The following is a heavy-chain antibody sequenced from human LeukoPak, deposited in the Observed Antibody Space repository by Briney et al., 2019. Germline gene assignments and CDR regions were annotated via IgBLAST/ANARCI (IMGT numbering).Heavy chain of an antibody. V-gene: IGHV3-21*01. CDR3: AREYCSSTSCYFFDY. CDR2: ISSSSSYI. CDR1: GFTFSSYS. D-gene: IGHD2-2*01. Sequence: SPGGSLRLSCAASGFTFSSYSMNWVRQAPGKGLEWVSSISSSSSYIYYADSVKGRFTISRDNAKNSLYLQMNSLRAEDTAVYYCAREYCSSTSCYFFDYWGQGTLVTVSS. J-gene: IGHJ4*02.